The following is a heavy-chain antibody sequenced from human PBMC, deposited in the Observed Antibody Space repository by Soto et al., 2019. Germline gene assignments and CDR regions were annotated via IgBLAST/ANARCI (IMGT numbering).Heavy chain of an antibody. Sequence: GGSLRLSCAASGFTFSSYWMHWVRQAPGKGLVWVSRINSDGSSTSYADSVKGRFTISRDNAKNTLYLQMNSLRAEDTAVYYCARYGSGSFPHYYYYMDVWGKGTTVTVSS. D-gene: IGHD3-10*01. CDR3: ARYGSGSFPHYYYYMDV. CDR1: GFTFSSYW. CDR2: INSDGSST. V-gene: IGHV3-74*01. J-gene: IGHJ6*03.